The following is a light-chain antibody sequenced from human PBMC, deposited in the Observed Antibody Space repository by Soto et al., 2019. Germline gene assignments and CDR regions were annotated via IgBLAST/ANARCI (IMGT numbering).Light chain of an antibody. Sequence: ILLNQSPATLGVCMGESAIMNWKLCHDILYSSDNKNYLSWYQQRPGQPPKLLFYWASTRESGVPDRFSGSGSGTHFTLTITSLQAEDVAVYYCQQDYSSPPTFGQGTKVDIK. CDR3: QQDYSSPPT. CDR1: HDILYSSDNKNY. V-gene: IGKV4-1*01. J-gene: IGKJ1*01. CDR2: WAS.